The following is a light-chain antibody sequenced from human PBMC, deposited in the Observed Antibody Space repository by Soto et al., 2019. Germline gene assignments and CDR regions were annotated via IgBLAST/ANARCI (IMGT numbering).Light chain of an antibody. CDR2: DVS. V-gene: IGLV2-14*03. CDR3: SSYTTSNTRQIV. CDR1: SSDVGGYNY. J-gene: IGLJ1*01. Sequence: QSVLNQPASVSGSPGQSSTISCTGTSSDVGGYNYVSWYQHHPGKAPKLIIYDVSNRPSGVSIRFSGSKSDNTASLTISGLQPEDEADYHCSSYTTSNTRQIVFGTGTKVTVL.